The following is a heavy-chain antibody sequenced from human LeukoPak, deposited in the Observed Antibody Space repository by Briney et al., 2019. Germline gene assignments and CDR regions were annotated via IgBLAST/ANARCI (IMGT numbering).Heavy chain of an antibody. Sequence: ASVKVSCKASGYTFTGYYMHWVRQAPGQGLEWMGRINPNSGGTNYAQKFQGRVTMTRDTSISTAYMELSRLRSDDTAVYYCARDPPKGRFYDFWSGPYYGMDVWGQGTTVTVSS. D-gene: IGHD3-3*01. J-gene: IGHJ6*02. CDR2: INPNSGGT. CDR3: ARDPPKGRFYDFWSGPYYGMDV. V-gene: IGHV1-2*06. CDR1: GYTFTGYY.